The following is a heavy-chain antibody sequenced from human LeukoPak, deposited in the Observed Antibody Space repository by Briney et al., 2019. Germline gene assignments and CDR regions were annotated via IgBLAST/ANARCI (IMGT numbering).Heavy chain of an antibody. CDR2: IILIFGTA. V-gene: IGHV1-69*05. CDR3: ARVPTTYYYDSSGYYNHY. J-gene: IGHJ4*02. CDR1: GGTFSSYA. D-gene: IGHD3-22*01. Sequence: SVKVSCKASGGTFSSYAISWVRQAPGQGLEWMGGIILIFGTANYAQKFQGRVTITTDESTSTAYMELSSLRSEDTAVYYCARVPTTYYYDSSGYYNHYWGQGTLVTVSS.